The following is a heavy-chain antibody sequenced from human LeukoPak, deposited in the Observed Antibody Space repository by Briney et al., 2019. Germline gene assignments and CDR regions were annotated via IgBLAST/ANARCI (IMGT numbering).Heavy chain of an antibody. D-gene: IGHD3-9*01. CDR2: INAGNGKT. J-gene: IGHJ4*02. CDR1: GYTFTNYA. Sequence: ASVKVSCKASGYTFTNYAVHWVRQAPGQRLEWMGWINAGNGKTNYSQKFQVRVTLTRDTSASTVYMEPSSLRSEDTAVYYCARGYYDLLTGHVVTYYFDYWGQGTLVTVSS. V-gene: IGHV1-3*01. CDR3: ARGYYDLLTGHVVTYYFDY.